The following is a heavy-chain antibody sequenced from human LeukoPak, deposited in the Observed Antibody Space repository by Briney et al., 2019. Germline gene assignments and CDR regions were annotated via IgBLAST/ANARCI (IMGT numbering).Heavy chain of an antibody. CDR3: ARDLGSSWSSYFDY. V-gene: IGHV3-48*03. Sequence: GGSLRLSWAASGFTLSSYEMNWVSQAAGKGLEWVSYISSSGSTIYYADCVKGRFTISRDNAKNSLYLQINSLRAEDTAVYYCARDLGSSWSSYFDYWGQGTLVTVSS. J-gene: IGHJ4*02. D-gene: IGHD6-13*01. CDR2: ISSSGSTI. CDR1: GFTLSSYE.